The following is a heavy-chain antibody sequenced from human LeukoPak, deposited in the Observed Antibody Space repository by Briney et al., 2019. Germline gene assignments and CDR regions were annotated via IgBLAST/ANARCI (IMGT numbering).Heavy chain of an antibody. D-gene: IGHD3-22*01. Sequence: WDTLSLPCTHSAHSLRSSYGRWTRGPPGKGRERIGQTYYSGRTTYNPSLKSRVTISVDTSKSKFSLKLSSVTAADTAVYYCARSHEGYDSSGYPGYWYFDLWGRGTLVTVSA. CDR1: AHSLRSSY. J-gene: IGHJ2*01. V-gene: IGHV4-59*07. CDR2: TYYSGRT. CDR3: ARSHEGYDSSGYPGYWYFDL.